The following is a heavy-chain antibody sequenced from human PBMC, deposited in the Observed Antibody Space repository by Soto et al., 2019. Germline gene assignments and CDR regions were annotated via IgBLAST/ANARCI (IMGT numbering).Heavy chain of an antibody. D-gene: IGHD2-21*02. CDR3: ARGPRSGDYYFDY. CDR1: GFTFSSYS. J-gene: IGHJ4*02. Sequence: EVQLVESGGGLVKPGGSLRLSCAASGFTFSSYSMNWVRQAPGKGLEWVSSISGSSSYIYYADSVKGRFTISRDNAKNSLYLQMNSLRAEDTAVYYCARGPRSGDYYFDYWGQGTLVTVSS. CDR2: ISGSSSYI. V-gene: IGHV3-21*01.